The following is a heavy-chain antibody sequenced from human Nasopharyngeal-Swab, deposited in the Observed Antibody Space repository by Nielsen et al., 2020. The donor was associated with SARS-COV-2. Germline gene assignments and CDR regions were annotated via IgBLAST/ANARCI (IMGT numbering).Heavy chain of an antibody. D-gene: IGHD3-22*01. CDR1: GGSISSYD. CDR2: IYYSGST. V-gene: IGHV4-59*08. Sequence: SETLSLTCTVSGGSISSYDWSWIRQPPGKGLEWIGYIYYSGSTNYNPSLKSRVTISVDTSKNQFSLKLSSVTAADTAVYYCASDSSGYLFNYGMDVWGQGTTVTVSS. CDR3: ASDSSGYLFNYGMDV. J-gene: IGHJ6*02.